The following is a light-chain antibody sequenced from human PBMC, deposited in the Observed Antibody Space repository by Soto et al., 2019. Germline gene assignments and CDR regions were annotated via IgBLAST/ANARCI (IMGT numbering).Light chain of an antibody. J-gene: IGKJ1*01. Sequence: EIVLTQSPGTLSLSPGERATLSCRASQSVSSSYLAWYQHKPGQAPRLLIYGASSRATGIPDRFSGGGSGTDFTLTISRLEPEDFAVYYCQQYGSSPRTFGQGTTVEIK. CDR3: QQYGSSPRT. V-gene: IGKV3-20*01. CDR2: GAS. CDR1: QSVSSSY.